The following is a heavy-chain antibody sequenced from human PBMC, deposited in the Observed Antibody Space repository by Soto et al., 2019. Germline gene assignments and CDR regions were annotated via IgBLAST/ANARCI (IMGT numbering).Heavy chain of an antibody. CDR1: GGTFSSYA. CDR2: IIPIFGTV. J-gene: IGHJ6*02. V-gene: IGHV1-69*13. CDR3: ARGSRDSERQHMDEIYYYYGMDV. Sequence: ASVKVSCKASGGTFSSYAISWVRQAPGQGLEWMGGIIPIFGTVNYAQKFQGRVTITADESTSTAYMELSSLRSEDTAVYYCARGSRDSERQHMDEIYYYYGMDVWGQGTTVTV. D-gene: IGHD2-15*01.